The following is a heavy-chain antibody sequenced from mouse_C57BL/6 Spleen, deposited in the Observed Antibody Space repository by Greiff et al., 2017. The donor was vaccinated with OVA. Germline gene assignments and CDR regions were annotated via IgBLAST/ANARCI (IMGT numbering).Heavy chain of an antibody. CDR2: IYPGDGDT. D-gene: IGHD1-1*01. CDR3: ARIFITTVVGPLYAMDY. V-gene: IGHV1-82*01. J-gene: IGHJ4*01. CDR1: GYAFSSSW. Sequence: QVQLQQSGPELVKPGASVKISCKASGYAFSSSWMNWVKQRPGKGLEWIGRIYPGDGDTNYNGKFKGKATLTADKSSSTAYMQLSSLTSEDSAVYFCARIFITTVVGPLYAMDYWGQGTSVTVSS.